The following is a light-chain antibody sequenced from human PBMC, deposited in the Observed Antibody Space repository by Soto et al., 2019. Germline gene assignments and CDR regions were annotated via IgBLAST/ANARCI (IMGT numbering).Light chain of an antibody. CDR3: QQLDSYPLT. CDR1: QGISSY. J-gene: IGKJ4*01. V-gene: IGKV1-9*01. Sequence: IQLTQSPSSLSASVGDRVTITCRASQGISSYLAWYQQKPGKAPKLLIYAASTLRSGVPSRFSGSGSGTDFTLTISSLQPEDFAVYYCQQLDSYPLTFGGGTKVEIK. CDR2: AAS.